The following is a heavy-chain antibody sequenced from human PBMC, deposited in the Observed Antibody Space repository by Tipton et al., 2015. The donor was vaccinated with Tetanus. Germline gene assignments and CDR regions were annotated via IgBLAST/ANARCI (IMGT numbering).Heavy chain of an antibody. Sequence: SSSSYYWGWIRHHPGKGLEWVANINEDGSGNYYVDSVKGRFTISRDNAGNSLFLQMNSLRVEDTAVYYCARSIAVSGYYYYGMDVWGQGTTVTVSS. D-gene: IGHD6-19*01. CDR1: SSSSYY. V-gene: IGHV3-7*01. CDR3: ARSIAVSGYYYYGMDV. J-gene: IGHJ6*02. CDR2: INEDGSGN.